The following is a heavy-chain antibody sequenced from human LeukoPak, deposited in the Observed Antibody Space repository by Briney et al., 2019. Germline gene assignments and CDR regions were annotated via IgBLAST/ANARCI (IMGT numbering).Heavy chain of an antibody. CDR1: GFTFNSYA. CDR3: AKPSSSSWYRGAFDI. J-gene: IGHJ3*02. D-gene: IGHD6-13*01. CDR2: ISGSGGST. V-gene: IGHV3-23*01. Sequence: GGSLRISCAASGFTFNSYAMSWVRQAPGKGLEWVSAISGSGGSTYYADSVKGRFTISRDSSKNTLYLQMNSLRAEDTAVYYCAKPSSSSWYRGAFDIWGQGTMVTVSS.